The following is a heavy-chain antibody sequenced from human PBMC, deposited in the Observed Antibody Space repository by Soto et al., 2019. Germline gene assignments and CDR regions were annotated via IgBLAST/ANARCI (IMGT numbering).Heavy chain of an antibody. Sequence: GGPLRLSCAASGFTFSSYSMNWVRQAPGKGLEWASSISSSSSYIYYADSVKGRFTISRDNAKNSLYLQMNSLRAEDTAVYYCARDVYYGSGRPFGYFDYWGQGTLVTVSS. D-gene: IGHD3-10*01. J-gene: IGHJ4*02. V-gene: IGHV3-21*01. CDR3: ARDVYYGSGRPFGYFDY. CDR2: ISSSSSYI. CDR1: GFTFSSYS.